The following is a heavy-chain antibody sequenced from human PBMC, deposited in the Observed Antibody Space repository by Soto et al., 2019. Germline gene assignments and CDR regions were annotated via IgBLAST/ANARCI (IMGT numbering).Heavy chain of an antibody. J-gene: IGHJ6*02. D-gene: IGHD6-19*01. CDR3: AREHSSTWYNGMAV. CDR2: IWFDGDNK. Sequence: QVQLVESGGGVVQPGRALRLSCVASGFTFSDYGMHWVRQAPGKGLEWVAAIWFDGDNKFYADSVKGRFTISRDNSKNTLYLLMNNLSGDDMAVYYCAREHSSTWYNGMAVWGQGTTVPVS. V-gene: IGHV3-33*01. CDR1: GFTFSDYG.